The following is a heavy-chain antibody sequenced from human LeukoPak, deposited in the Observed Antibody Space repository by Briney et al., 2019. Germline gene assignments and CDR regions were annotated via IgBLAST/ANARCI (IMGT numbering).Heavy chain of an antibody. CDR2: INHSGST. CDR1: GGSFSGYY. D-gene: IGHD2-2*02. Sequence: SETLSLTCAVSGGSFSGYYWSWIRQPPGKGLEWIGEINHSGSTNYNPSLKSRVTISVDTSKNQFSLKLSSVTAADTAVYYCARAKLYQNDAFDIWGQGTMVTVSS. V-gene: IGHV4-34*01. CDR3: ARAKLYQNDAFDI. J-gene: IGHJ3*02.